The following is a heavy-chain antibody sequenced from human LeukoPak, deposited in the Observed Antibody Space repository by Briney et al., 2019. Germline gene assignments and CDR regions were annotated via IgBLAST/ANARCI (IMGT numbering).Heavy chain of an antibody. CDR1: RFAFSTYE. J-gene: IGHJ6*03. V-gene: IGHV3-48*03. CDR2: IDSSGSKS. Sequence: PGRSLRLSCAASRFAFSTYEMKWVRQAQGKGLEWVSDIDSSGSKSYYADSVKGRFTVSRDNAKKLLYLQMNALRAEDTGIYSCVTEGMDVWGKGTTVIVSS. CDR3: VTEGMDV.